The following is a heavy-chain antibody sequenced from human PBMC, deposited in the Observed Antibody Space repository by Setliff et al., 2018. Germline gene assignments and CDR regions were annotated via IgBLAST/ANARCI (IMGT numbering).Heavy chain of an antibody. J-gene: IGHJ5*02. D-gene: IGHD2-2*01. CDR3: ARGVYCSSTSCSPGLNWFDP. CDR1: GGSISSSSYY. Sequence: SETLSLTCTVSGGSISSSSYYWGWIRQPAGKGLEWIGRIYSRGSTNYNPSLKSRVTVSLDASKNQFSLKLSSVTAADTAVYYCARGVYCSSTSCSPGLNWFDPWGQGTLVTVSS. V-gene: IGHV4-61*02. CDR2: IYSRGST.